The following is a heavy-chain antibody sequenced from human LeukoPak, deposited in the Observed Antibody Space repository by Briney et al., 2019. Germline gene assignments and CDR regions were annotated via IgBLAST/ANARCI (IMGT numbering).Heavy chain of an antibody. CDR3: AKGGVRGVAFDY. CDR1: GFTFSSYA. CDR2: IKQDGSEK. V-gene: IGHV3-7*01. Sequence: GGSLRLSCAASGFTFSSYAMHWVRQAPGKGLEWVANIKQDGSEKYYVDSVKGRFTISRDNAKNSLHLQMNSLRAEDTAVYYCAKGGVRGVAFDYWGQGTLVTVSS. J-gene: IGHJ4*02. D-gene: IGHD3-10*01.